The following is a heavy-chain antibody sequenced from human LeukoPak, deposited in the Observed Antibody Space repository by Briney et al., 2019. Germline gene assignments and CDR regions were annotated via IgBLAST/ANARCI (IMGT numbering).Heavy chain of an antibody. CDR1: GFTFSTCT. J-gene: IGHJ5*02. V-gene: IGHV3-23*01. CDR2: ISGCGSNT. CDR3: ARDASSSNKRQPRPYITVRKTLRVRTRANLEINRSFP. Sequence: PGGSLTLTCAASGFTFSTCTISWVCQAPGKGLGWVSGISGCGSNTYSADSVKGRFTISRDISTNKLYLQMNSLRAEDTAVSPCARDASSSNKRQPRPYITVRKTLRVRTRANLEINRSFPCGQGTLFTVSS. D-gene: IGHD1-14*01.